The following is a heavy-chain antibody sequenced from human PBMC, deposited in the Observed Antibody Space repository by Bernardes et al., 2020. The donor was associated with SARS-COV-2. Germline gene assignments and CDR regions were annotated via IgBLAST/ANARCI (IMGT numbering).Heavy chain of an antibody. CDR2: IYPGDSDT. J-gene: IGHJ4*02. Sequence: GEYLKISCKGSGYSFPKSWIVWVRQMPGKGLEWMGLIYPGDSDTRYSPSFQAHVTISADESVSTAYLQWSSLKASDSALYYCGRLGGGAYCSTGGCYSDSWGQGTLVTVSS. CDR1: GYSFPKSW. D-gene: IGHD2-15*01. V-gene: IGHV5-51*01. CDR3: GRLGGGAYCSTGGCYSDS.